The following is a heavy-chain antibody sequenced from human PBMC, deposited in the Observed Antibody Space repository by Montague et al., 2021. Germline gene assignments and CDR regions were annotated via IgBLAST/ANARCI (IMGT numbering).Heavy chain of an antibody. J-gene: IGHJ4*03. CDR3: ARDSPVVEPWVGEHKGAFRS. CDR1: GDSISSYEYY. CDR2: VYKRGDP. Sequence: SETLSLTCSVSGDSISSYEYYWTWIRQPAGRGLEWIGRVYKRGDPNPNPSLRSRLTLSVDTSRNHFSLTLTSVTAADTAVYFCARDSPVVEPWVGEHKGAFRSWGNGTLVSVSS. V-gene: IGHV4-4*07. D-gene: IGHD3-10*01.